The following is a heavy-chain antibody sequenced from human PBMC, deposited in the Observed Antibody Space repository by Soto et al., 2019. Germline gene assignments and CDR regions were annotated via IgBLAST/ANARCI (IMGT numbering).Heavy chain of an antibody. Sequence: QVQLVQSGAEVKKPGSSVKVSCKASGGTFSSYTISWVRQAPGQGLEWMGRIIPILGIANYAQKCQGRVTITADKSASTAYMELSSLRSEDTAVYYCARTAVELDYYYYIDVWGKGTTVTVSS. J-gene: IGHJ6*03. D-gene: IGHD1-7*01. CDR2: IIPILGIA. CDR1: GGTFSSYT. V-gene: IGHV1-69*02. CDR3: ARTAVELDYYYYIDV.